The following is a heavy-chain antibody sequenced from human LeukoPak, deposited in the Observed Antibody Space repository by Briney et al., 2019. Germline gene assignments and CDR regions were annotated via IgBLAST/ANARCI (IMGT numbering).Heavy chain of an antibody. D-gene: IGHD3-9*01. Sequence: GGSLRLSCAASGFTFNSYAMSWVRQAPGKGLEWVSGISGSGDSTYYAASVKGRFTISRDDSKNTLYLQMSSLRGEDTAVYYCAKTVVSAGWNYFDYWGQGTLVTVSS. CDR2: ISGSGDST. CDR3: AKTVVSAGWNYFDY. V-gene: IGHV3-23*01. CDR1: GFTFNSYA. J-gene: IGHJ4*02.